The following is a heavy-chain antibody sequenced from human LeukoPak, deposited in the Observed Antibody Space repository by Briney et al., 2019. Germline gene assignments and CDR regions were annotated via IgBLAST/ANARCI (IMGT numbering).Heavy chain of an antibody. CDR2: ISFDGSNK. J-gene: IGHJ4*02. D-gene: IGHD3-22*01. CDR3: ARAFPQVLIKLRFGHYFDH. Sequence: GGSLRLSCAASGFTFSRYAMFWSCQAPGKGLEWVAVISFDGSNKYYADSVKGRFTISRDNSKNTVYLQMNSLKAEDTAVCYCARAFPQVLIKLRFGHYFDHWGQGTLVTVSS. V-gene: IGHV3-30*14. CDR1: GFTFSRYA.